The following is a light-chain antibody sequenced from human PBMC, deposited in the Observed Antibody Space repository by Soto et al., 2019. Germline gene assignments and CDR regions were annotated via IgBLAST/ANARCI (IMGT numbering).Light chain of an antibody. Sequence: DIQMTQSPSSLSAFVGGRLTITCRASQGISNSLAWYQQKPGKGPKLLIYAASTLQSGVPSRFSGSGSGTDFTLPISSLQPEDVATYYCQKYNSAPLTFGPGTKVDIK. CDR2: AAS. J-gene: IGKJ3*01. V-gene: IGKV1-27*01. CDR1: QGISNS. CDR3: QKYNSAPLT.